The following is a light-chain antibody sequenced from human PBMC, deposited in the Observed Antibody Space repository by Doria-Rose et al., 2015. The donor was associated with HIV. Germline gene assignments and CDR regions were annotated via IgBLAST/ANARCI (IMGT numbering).Light chain of an antibody. CDR2: WAS. J-gene: IGKJ3*01. CDR3: QQYYDTPS. CDR1: QSLLYTSKNY. Sequence: DIRVTQSPESLGMSLGERATLNCKSNQSLLYTSKNYLAWYQQKPGQPPKLLIYWASTRQSVVPARCSGSGSGTDFTPTISSLEAEDVAVYYCQQYYDTPSFGPGTTVDIK. V-gene: IGKV4-1*01.